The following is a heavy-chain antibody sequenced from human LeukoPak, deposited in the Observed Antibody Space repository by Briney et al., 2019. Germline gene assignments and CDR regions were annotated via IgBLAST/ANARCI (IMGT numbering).Heavy chain of an antibody. CDR3: ARYGGDSDWYYDL. Sequence: SGTPSPPRVVSCFFINCREWWGWVPPRPGQGLGGVGHIFYSGRTYYSPSLTSRVTMSIDTSQNHFSLRLSSVIAADTAVYFCARYGGDSDWYYDLWGRGTLVTVSS. D-gene: IGHD4-23*01. CDR1: CFFINCREW. V-gene: IGHV4-28*01. J-gene: IGHJ2*01. CDR2: IFYSGRT.